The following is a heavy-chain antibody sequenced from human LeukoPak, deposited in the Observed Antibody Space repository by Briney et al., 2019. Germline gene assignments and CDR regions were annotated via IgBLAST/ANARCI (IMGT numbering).Heavy chain of an antibody. CDR2: INPNSGGT. CDR3: ARISPASAGY. CDR1: GYTFTGYY. J-gene: IGHJ4*02. V-gene: IGHV1-2*02. Sequence: ASVKVSCKASGYTFTGYYMHCVRQAPGQGLEWMGWINPNSGGTNYAQKFQGRVTMTRDTSISTAYMELSRLRSDDTAVYYCARISPASAGYWGQGTLVTVSS.